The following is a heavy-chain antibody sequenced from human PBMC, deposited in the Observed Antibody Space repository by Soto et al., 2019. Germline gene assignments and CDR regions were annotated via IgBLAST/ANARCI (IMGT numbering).Heavy chain of an antibody. CDR1: GFSLTTSGVG. CDR3: AHKDGGDYILDY. Sequence: QITLKESGPTLVIPTQTLTLTCTCSGFSLTTSGVGVGWIRQPPGKALEWLAVSYWDDSEHYSPSLRKRLTITKDTSKHQVVLTMTNMDPVDTATYYCAHKDGGDYILDYWGQGTLVTVSS. D-gene: IGHD4-17*01. V-gene: IGHV2-5*02. J-gene: IGHJ4*02. CDR2: SYWDDSE.